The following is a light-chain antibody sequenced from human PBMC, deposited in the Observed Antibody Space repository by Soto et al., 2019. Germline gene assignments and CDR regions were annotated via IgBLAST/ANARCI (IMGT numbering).Light chain of an antibody. V-gene: IGKV4-1*01. CDR1: QSVLYSSNNKNY. Sequence: DIVMTQSPDSLAVSLGERATINCKSSQSVLYSSNNKNYLAWYQQKPGQPPKLLIYWASTRESGVPDRFSGSGSGTDFTLPSSSLQAEDVAVYYCQQYYTNALTFGGGTKVGVK. CDR3: QQYYTNALT. J-gene: IGKJ4*01. CDR2: WAS.